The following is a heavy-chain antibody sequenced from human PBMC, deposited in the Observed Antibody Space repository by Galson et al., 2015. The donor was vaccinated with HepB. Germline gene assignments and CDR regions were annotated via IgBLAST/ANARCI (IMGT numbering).Heavy chain of an antibody. D-gene: IGHD3-22*01. V-gene: IGHV1-69*04. CDR2: IIPILGIA. Sequence: SVKVSCKASGGTFSSYAISWVRQAPGQGLEWMGRIIPILGIANYAQKFQGRVTITADKSTSTAYMELSSLRSEDTAVYYCARDGVEGYSHYYDSSGYPSWYYFDYWGQGTLVTVSS. CDR1: GGTFSSYA. J-gene: IGHJ4*02. CDR3: ARDGVEGYSHYYDSSGYPSWYYFDY.